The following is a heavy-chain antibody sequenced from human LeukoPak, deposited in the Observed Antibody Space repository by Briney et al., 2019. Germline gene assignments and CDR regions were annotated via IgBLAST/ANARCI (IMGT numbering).Heavy chain of an antibody. J-gene: IGHJ6*04. V-gene: IGHV3-30*18. CDR3: AKDLNSYAGYYYHAMDV. CDR1: GFTFSSYG. CDR2: ISYDGSNK. Sequence: GRSLRLSCAASGFTFSSYGMHWVRQAPGKGLEWVAVISYDGSNKYYVDSVKGRFTISRDNSKNTLYLQMNSLRAEDTAVHYCAKDLNSYAGYYYHAMDVWGKGTTVTVSS. D-gene: IGHD5-18*01.